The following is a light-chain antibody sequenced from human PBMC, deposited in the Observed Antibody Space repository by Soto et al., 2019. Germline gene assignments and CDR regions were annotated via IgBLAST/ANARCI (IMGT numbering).Light chain of an antibody. Sequence: EIVLTQSPGTLSLSPGERATLSCRASQSVSSSYLAWYQQKPGQAPRLLLYGASSRATGIPDRFSGSGSGTESPLTISSRKPEHFAVYYCQSYRNSPPYTFGQGTKREIK. J-gene: IGKJ2*01. CDR2: GAS. CDR3: QSYRNSPPYT. CDR1: QSVSSSY. V-gene: IGKV3-20*01.